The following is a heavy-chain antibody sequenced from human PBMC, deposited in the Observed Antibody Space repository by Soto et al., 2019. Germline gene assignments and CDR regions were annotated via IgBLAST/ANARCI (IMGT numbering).Heavy chain of an antibody. V-gene: IGHV1-69*02. CDR3: ARVGFCSSTSCPTPLYYYYYMDV. CDR2: IIPILGIA. J-gene: IGHJ6*03. CDR1: GGTFSSYT. Sequence: GASVKVSCKASGGTFSSYTISWVRQAPGQGLEWMGRIIPILGIANYAQKFQGRVTITADKSTSTAYMELSSLRSEDTAVYYCARVGFCSSTSCPTPLYYYYYMDVWGKGTTVTVSS. D-gene: IGHD2-2*03.